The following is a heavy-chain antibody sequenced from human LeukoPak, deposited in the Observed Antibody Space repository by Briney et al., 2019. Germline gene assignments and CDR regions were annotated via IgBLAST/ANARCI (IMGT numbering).Heavy chain of an antibody. CDR3: AKGRKWELPFDY. Sequence: GVSLRLSCAASGFTFSSYAMSWVRQAPGKGLEWVSAISISGGTTNYADSVKGRFTISRDNSKNTLYLQMNSLRAEDTAVYYCAKGRKWELPFDYWGQGTLVTVSS. CDR2: ISISGGTT. D-gene: IGHD1-26*01. V-gene: IGHV3-23*01. J-gene: IGHJ4*02. CDR1: GFTFSSYA.